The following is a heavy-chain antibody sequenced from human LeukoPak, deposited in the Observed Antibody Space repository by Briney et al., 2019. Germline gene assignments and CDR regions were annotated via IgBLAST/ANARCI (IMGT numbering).Heavy chain of an antibody. J-gene: IGHJ4*02. CDR2: IYYSGST. V-gene: IGHV4-59*01. CDR1: GGSLSSYY. D-gene: IGHD4-23*01. Sequence: SESLSLTCTVSGGSLSSYYWSWVRQPPGRGLEWVGNIYYSGSTNYNPSLKSRVTISIDTAKNQFSLKVSSVIAADTAVYYCARDGGGNSRPFDYWGQGTPVTVSS. CDR3: ARDGGGNSRPFDY.